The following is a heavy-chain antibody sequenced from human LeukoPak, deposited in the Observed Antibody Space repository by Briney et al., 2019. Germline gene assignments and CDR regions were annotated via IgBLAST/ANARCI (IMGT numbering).Heavy chain of an antibody. CDR1: GFTVSSNY. V-gene: IGHV3-66*04. D-gene: IGHD3-22*01. CDR3: ARLSGHYYDSSGYSN. Sequence: GGSLRLSCAASGFTVSSNYMSWVRQAPGKGLEWVSVIYSGGSTNYADSVKGRFTISRDNSKNTLYLQMNSLRAEDTAVYYCARLSGHYYDSSGYSNWGQGTLVTVSS. J-gene: IGHJ4*02. CDR2: IYSGGST.